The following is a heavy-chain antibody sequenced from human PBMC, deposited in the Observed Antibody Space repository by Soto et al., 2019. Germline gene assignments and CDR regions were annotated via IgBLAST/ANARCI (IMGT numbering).Heavy chain of an antibody. V-gene: IGHV1-69*06. Sequence: QVQLVQSGAEVKKPGSSVKVSCRASGGTFNNYVINWVRQAPGQGLEGMAGIIPIFGTPNYAQKFQGRVTITADNSTSTAYMELNSLRSEDTAVYYCAGRCDGTNCLAHFDYWGQGTLVTVSS. CDR1: GGTFNNYV. D-gene: IGHD2-2*01. J-gene: IGHJ4*02. CDR3: AGRCDGTNCLAHFDY. CDR2: IIPIFGTP.